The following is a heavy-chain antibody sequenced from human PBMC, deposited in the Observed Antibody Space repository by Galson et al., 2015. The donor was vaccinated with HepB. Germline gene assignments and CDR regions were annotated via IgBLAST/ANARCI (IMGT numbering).Heavy chain of an antibody. Sequence: SLRLSCAASGFTFSSYSMNWVRQAPGKGLEWVSSISSSSSYIYYADSVKGRFTISRDNAKNSLYLQMNSLRDEDTAVYYCARSEVGATSPYYFDYWGQGTLVTVSS. CDR1: GFTFSSYS. J-gene: IGHJ4*02. D-gene: IGHD1-26*01. CDR2: ISSSSSYI. CDR3: ARSEVGATSPYYFDY. V-gene: IGHV3-21*01.